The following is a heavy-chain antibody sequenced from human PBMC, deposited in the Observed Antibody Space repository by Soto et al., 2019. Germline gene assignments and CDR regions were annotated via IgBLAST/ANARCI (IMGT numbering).Heavy chain of an antibody. CDR1: AYTFTNYW. D-gene: IGHD1-1*01. CDR2: IYPGDSDT. J-gene: IGHJ4*02. CDR3: ARHSGDGYNYLDY. Sequence: PGESLKISCKGSAYTFTNYWLAWVRQMPGKGLEWMGIIYPGDSDTRYSPSFQGQVTISADKSISTAYLQWSSLKASDTAMYYCARHSGDGYNYLDYWGQRTLVTVSS. V-gene: IGHV5-51*01.